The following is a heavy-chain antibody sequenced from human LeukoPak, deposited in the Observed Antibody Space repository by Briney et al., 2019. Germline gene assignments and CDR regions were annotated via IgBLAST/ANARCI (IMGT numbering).Heavy chain of an antibody. D-gene: IGHD2/OR15-2a*01. V-gene: IGHV4-59*11. CDR2: IHSTGKT. J-gene: IGHJ4*02. Sequence: SETLSLTCTVSGCSISDHYWSWLRQPPGQGLELTGHIHSTGKTFYKASFKSRITISLDTPRNQFSLRLSSVTAADTAIYYCARFSSGCTTASCYLDYWGQGTLVTVSS. CDR3: ARFSSGCTTASCYLDY. CDR1: GCSISDHY.